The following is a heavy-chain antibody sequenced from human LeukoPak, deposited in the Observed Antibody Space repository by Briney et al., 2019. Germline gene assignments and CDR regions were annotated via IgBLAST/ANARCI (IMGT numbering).Heavy chain of an antibody. Sequence: SETLSLTCTVSGGSISSYYWSWIRQPAGKGLEWIGRIYTSGSTNYNPSLKSRVTMSVDTSKNQFFLKLSSVTAADTAVYYCARGVNIVVPAARGWFDPWGQGTLVTVSS. CDR1: GGSISSYY. D-gene: IGHD2-2*01. CDR2: IYTSGST. J-gene: IGHJ5*02. CDR3: ARGVNIVVPAARGWFDP. V-gene: IGHV4-4*07.